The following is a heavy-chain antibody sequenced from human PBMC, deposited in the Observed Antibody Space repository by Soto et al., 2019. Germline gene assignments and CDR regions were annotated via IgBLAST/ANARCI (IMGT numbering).Heavy chain of an antibody. D-gene: IGHD3-3*01. J-gene: IGHJ4*02. CDR1: GYTFTSYD. Sequence: ASVKVSCKASGYTFTSYDINWVRQATGQGLEWMGWMNPNSGNTGYAQKFQGRVTMTRNTSISTAYMELSSLRSEDTAVYYCARTVYDFWSGYYSPFDYWGQRTLVTVSS. CDR3: ARTVYDFWSGYYSPFDY. V-gene: IGHV1-8*01. CDR2: MNPNSGNT.